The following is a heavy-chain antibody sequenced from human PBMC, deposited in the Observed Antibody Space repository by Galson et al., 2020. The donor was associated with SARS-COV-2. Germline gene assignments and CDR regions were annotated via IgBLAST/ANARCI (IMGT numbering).Heavy chain of an antibody. D-gene: IGHD3-16*01. CDR1: GLTVSSNH. Sequence: GESLKISCAASGLTVSSNHMSWVRQAPGKMLEWVSVIYRGGSTYYADSVKGRFIISRDSSKNTVYLQMNSLRAEDTAVYYCARDRAGDGLGPFDIWGQGTMVTVSS. CDR2: IYRGGST. V-gene: IGHV3-66*01. CDR3: ARDRAGDGLGPFDI. J-gene: IGHJ3*02.